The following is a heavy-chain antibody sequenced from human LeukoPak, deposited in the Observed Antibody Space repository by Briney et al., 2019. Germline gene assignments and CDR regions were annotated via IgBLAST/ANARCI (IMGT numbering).Heavy chain of an antibody. D-gene: IGHD6-13*01. J-gene: IGHJ6*02. Sequence: GGSLRLSCAASGFTVSSNYMSWVRQAPGKGLEWVSVIYSGGSTYYADSVKGRFTISRDNSKNTLYLQMNSLRAEDTAVYYCAREGSSSWYPVYYGMDVWGQGTTVTVSS. CDR2: IYSGGST. CDR1: GFTVSSNY. CDR3: AREGSSSWYPVYYGMDV. V-gene: IGHV3-66*01.